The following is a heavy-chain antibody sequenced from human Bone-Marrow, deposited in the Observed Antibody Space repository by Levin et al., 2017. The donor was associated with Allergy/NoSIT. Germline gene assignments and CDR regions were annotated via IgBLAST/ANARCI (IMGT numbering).Heavy chain of an antibody. Sequence: SETLSLTCTVSGGSISSGGYYWSWIRQHPGKGLEWIGYIYYSGSTYYNPSLKSRVTISVDTSKNQFSLKLSSVTAADTAVYYCARDDYGGNPGTYFQHWGQGTLVTVSS. CDR3: ARDDYGGNPGTYFQH. D-gene: IGHD4-23*01. V-gene: IGHV4-31*03. CDR1: GGSISSGGYY. CDR2: IYYSGST. J-gene: IGHJ1*01.